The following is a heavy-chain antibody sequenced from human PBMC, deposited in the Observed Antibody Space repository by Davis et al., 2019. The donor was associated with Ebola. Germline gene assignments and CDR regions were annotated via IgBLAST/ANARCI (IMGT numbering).Heavy chain of an antibody. CDR2: INPNSGAT. CDR1: GYTFTDYY. CDR3: ARSIRNGHIDY. D-gene: IGHD5-24*01. V-gene: IGHV1-8*02. J-gene: IGHJ4*02. Sequence: AASVKVSCKASGYTFTDYYLHWVRQAPGQGLEWMGWINPNSGATGYAQKFQGRVTMTRNTSINTASLELNSLTSEDTAVYYCARSIRNGHIDYWGQGTLVTVSS.